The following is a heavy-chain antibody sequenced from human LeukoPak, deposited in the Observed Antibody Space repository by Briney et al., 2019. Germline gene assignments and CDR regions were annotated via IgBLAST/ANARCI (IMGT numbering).Heavy chain of an antibody. V-gene: IGHV3-30-3*01. CDR2: ISYDGSNK. J-gene: IGHJ6*02. CDR3: AREPYNSMVITIPILNYYYGMDV. CDR1: GFTFSSYA. D-gene: IGHD3-22*01. Sequence: PGGSLRLSCAASGFTFSSYAMHWVRQAPGKGLEWVAVISYDGSNKYYADSVKGRFTISRDNSKNTLYLQMNSLRAEDTAVYYCAREPYNSMVITIPILNYYYGMDVWGQGTTVTVSS.